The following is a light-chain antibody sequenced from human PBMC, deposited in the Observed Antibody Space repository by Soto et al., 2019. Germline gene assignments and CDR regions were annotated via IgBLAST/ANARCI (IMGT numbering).Light chain of an antibody. Sequence: VMAQSPISLPGTPGEPAYISCRSNQSLLHNNGYNYLDWYMQKPGQSPQLLIYLGSNRASGVPDRFSVSGPGTDFTLQLSSVEAAEVGVDYCMQALQSLTFGQGTRLEIK. CDR1: QSLLHNNGYNY. J-gene: IGKJ5*01. V-gene: IGKV2-28*01. CDR2: LGS. CDR3: MQALQSLT.